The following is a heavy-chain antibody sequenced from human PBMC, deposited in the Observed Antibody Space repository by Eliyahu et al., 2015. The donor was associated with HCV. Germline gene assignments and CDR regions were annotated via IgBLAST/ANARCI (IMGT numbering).Heavy chain of an antibody. CDR1: GXXFTSYY. Sequence: QVQLVQSGAEVKKPGASVKVSCKASGXXFTSYYXHXVRQAPXQGLEWMGIINPSGGSTSYAQKFQGRVTMTRDTSTSTVYMELSSLRSEDTAVYYCAREVVPAANGMDVWGQGTTVTVSS. CDR3: AREVVPAANGMDV. J-gene: IGHJ6*02. CDR2: INPSGGST. V-gene: IGHV1-46*01. D-gene: IGHD2-2*01.